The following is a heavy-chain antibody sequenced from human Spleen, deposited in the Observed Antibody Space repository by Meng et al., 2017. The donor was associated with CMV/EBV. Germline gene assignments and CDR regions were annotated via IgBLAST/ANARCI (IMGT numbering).Heavy chain of an antibody. D-gene: IGHD2-15*01. CDR2: IGTAGDT. CDR1: GFTFSSYD. Sequence: GESLKISCAACGFTFSSYDMHWVRQATGKGLEWVPAIGTAGDTCQPGSVKGQFTISRENAKNSLYLQMNSLRAGDTAVYYCARDFSAVHNWLDSWGQGTLVTVSS. CDR3: ARDFSAVHNWLDS. J-gene: IGHJ5*01. V-gene: IGHV3-13*03.